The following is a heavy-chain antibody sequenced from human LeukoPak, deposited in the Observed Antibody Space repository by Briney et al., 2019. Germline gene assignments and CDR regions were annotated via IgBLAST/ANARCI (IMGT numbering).Heavy chain of an antibody. CDR1: GYTFTSYG. CDR2: IIPIFGTA. J-gene: IGHJ6*02. V-gene: IGHV1-69*13. CDR3: ARALLDIVVVPADYYYYYGMDV. Sequence: AASVKVSCKASGYTFTSYGISWVRQAPGQGLEWMGGIIPIFGTAKYAQKFQGRVTITADESTSTAYMELSSLRSEDTAVYYCARALLDIVVVPADYYYYYGMDVWGQGTTVTVSS. D-gene: IGHD2-2*01.